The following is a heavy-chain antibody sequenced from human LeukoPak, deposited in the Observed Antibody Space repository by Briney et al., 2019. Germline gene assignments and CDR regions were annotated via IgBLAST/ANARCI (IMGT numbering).Heavy chain of an antibody. Sequence: QPGGSLRLSCAASGFTFSTYAMHWVRQAPGKGLEWVAVISYDGSNKYYADSVKGRFTISRDNSKNTLYLQMNSLRAEDTAVYYCASSHSSGWYYFDYWGQGTLVTVSS. CDR3: ASSHSSGWYYFDY. CDR2: ISYDGSNK. V-gene: IGHV3-30-3*01. CDR1: GFTFSTYA. D-gene: IGHD6-19*01. J-gene: IGHJ4*02.